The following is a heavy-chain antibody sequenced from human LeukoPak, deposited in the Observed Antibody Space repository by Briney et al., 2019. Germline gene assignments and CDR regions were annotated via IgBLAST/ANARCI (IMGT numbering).Heavy chain of an antibody. V-gene: IGHV4-34*01. CDR1: GGSFSGYY. CDR2: INHSGST. CDR3: AGGPIGDGYNWYWYFDL. D-gene: IGHD5-24*01. Sequence: SETLSLTCAVYGGSFSGYYWSWIRQPPGKGLEWIGEINHSGSTNYNPSLKSRVTISVDTSKNQFSLKLSSVTAADTAVYYCAGGPIGDGYNWYWYFDLWGRGTLVTVSS. J-gene: IGHJ2*01.